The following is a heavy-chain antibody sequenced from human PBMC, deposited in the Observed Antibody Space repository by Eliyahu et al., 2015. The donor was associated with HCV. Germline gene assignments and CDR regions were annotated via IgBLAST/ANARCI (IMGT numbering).Heavy chain of an antibody. V-gene: IGHV6-1*01. CDR3: ARRAGTTRGFWAGMDV. D-gene: IGHD1-7*01. CDR1: GDSVPNDNAX. J-gene: IGHJ6*02. CDR2: TYYRSKWGN. Sequence: QVQLQQSGPGLVKPSQTLSLXCGISGDSVPNDNAXWNWVRQSPSRGLEWLGRTYYRSKWGNDYAVNVKSRITINADTSKNQFSLQLTSVTPEDTAVYYCARRAGTTRGFWAGMDVWGQGTAVTVSS.